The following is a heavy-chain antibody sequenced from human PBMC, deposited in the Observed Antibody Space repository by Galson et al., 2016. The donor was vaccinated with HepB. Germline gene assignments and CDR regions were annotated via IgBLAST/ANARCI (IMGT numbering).Heavy chain of an antibody. D-gene: IGHD6-19*01. CDR2: IIPFFTTP. V-gene: IGHV1-69*13. Sequence: SVKVSCKASGGTFNSFAITWVRQAPGQGLEWMGGIIPFFTTPAYAQKFQGRVTITADESTSTAYLELSSLSSEDTAVYYCARGTSGWYWAYWGQGTLVTVFS. CDR3: ARGTSGWYWAY. J-gene: IGHJ4*02. CDR1: GGTFNSFA.